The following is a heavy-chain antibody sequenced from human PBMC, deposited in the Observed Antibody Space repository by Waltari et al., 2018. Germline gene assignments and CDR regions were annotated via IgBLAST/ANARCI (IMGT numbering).Heavy chain of an antibody. D-gene: IGHD5-12*01. CDR2: IYPGDADT. V-gene: IGHV5-51*01. CDR1: GYSFTSYW. CDR3: ASLRDGYNSGGDWFDP. Sequence: EVQLVQSGAEVKKPGESLKISCKGSGYSFTSYWIGWVRQMPGKGLEWMGIIYPGDADTRYSPSFQGQVTISADKSISTAYLQWSSLKASDTAMYYCASLRDGYNSGGDWFDPWGQGTLVTVSS. J-gene: IGHJ5*02.